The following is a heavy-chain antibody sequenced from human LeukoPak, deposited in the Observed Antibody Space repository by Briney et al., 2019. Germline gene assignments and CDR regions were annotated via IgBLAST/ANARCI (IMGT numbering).Heavy chain of an antibody. CDR3: ARDIAVVPAAMGIGTWFDP. CDR2: IIPIFGIA. J-gene: IGHJ5*02. Sequence: ASVKVSCKASGGTFSSYAISWVRQAPGQGLEWMGRIIPIFGIANYAQKFQGRVTITADKSTSTAYMELSSLRSEDTAVYYCARDIAVVPAAMGIGTWFDPWGQGTLVTVSS. D-gene: IGHD2-2*01. CDR1: GGTFSSYA. V-gene: IGHV1-69*04.